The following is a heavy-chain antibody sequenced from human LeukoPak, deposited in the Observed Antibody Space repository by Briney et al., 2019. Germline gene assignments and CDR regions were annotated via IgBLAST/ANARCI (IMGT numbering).Heavy chain of an antibody. D-gene: IGHD3-10*01. CDR1: GFTFSSYA. Sequence: PGGSLRHSCAASGFTFSSYAMSWVRQAPGKGLEWVSAISGSGGSTYYADSVKGRFTISRDNSKNTLYLQMNSLRAEDTAVYYCAKGLVRGVNRPFRGMDVWGQGTTVTVS. V-gene: IGHV3-23*01. J-gene: IGHJ6*02. CDR2: ISGSGGST. CDR3: AKGLVRGVNRPFRGMDV.